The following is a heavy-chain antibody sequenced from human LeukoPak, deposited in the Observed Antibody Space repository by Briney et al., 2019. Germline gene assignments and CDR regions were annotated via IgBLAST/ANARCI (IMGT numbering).Heavy chain of an antibody. CDR2: ISGSGGST. V-gene: IGHV3-23*01. CDR1: GFTFSSYA. CDR3: AKSNIILPLTADY. J-gene: IGHJ4*02. D-gene: IGHD2/OR15-2a*01. Sequence: GGSLRLSCAASGFTFSSYAMSWVRQAPGKGLEWVSAISGSGGSTYYADSVKGRFTISRDNSKNTLYLQMNSLRAEDTAVYCCAKSNIILPLTADYWGQGTLVTVSS.